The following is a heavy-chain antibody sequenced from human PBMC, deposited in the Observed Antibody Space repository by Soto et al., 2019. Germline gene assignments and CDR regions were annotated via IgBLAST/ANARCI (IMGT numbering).Heavy chain of an antibody. J-gene: IGHJ4*02. V-gene: IGHV3-23*01. Sequence: EVQLLESGGGLVQPGGSLRLSCAASGFTFSSYAMTWVRQAPGKGLEWVSAISGSGGSTYYADSVKGRFTISRDNSKNTLYLQMNSLTAEETAVYYCAKYSSSWYDDYWGQGTLVTVSS. CDR3: AKYSSSWYDDY. CDR1: GFTFSSYA. CDR2: ISGSGGST. D-gene: IGHD6-13*01.